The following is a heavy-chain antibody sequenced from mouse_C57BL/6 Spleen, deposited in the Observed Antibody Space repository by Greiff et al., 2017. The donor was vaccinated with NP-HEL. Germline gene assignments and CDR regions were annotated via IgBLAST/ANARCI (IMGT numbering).Heavy chain of an antibody. CDR2: IYPSDSET. J-gene: IGHJ3*01. CDR3: ARSSSYDGYLAWFAY. CDR1: GYTFTSYW. V-gene: IGHV1-61*01. Sequence: QVQLQQPGAELVRPGSSVKLSCKASGYTFTSYWMDWVKQRPGQGLEWIGNIYPSDSETHYNQKFKDQATLTVDKSSSTAYMQLSSLTSEDSAVYYCARSSSYDGYLAWFAYWGQGTLVTVSA. D-gene: IGHD2-3*01.